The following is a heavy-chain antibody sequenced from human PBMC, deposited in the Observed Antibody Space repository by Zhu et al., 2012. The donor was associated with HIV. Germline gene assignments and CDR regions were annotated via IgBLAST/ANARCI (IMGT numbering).Heavy chain of an antibody. CDR3: ARNEPGYGDLDAFDT. D-gene: IGHD4-17*01. CDR2: TNHTGST. J-gene: IGHJ3*02. Sequence: QVQLQQWGTGLLKPSETLSLTCAVYGGFFSGYYWSWIRQSPGKGLEWIGKTNHTGSTNYNPSLKSRVIISGDTSKRQFSLKLSSVTTADTAMYYCARNEPGYGDLDAFDTWGQGTMVTVSS. CDR1: GGFFSGYY. V-gene: IGHV4-34*02.